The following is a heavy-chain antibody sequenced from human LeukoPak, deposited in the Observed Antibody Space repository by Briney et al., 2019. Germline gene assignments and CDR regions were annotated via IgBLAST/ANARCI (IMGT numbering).Heavy chain of an antibody. J-gene: IGHJ4*02. CDR3: TRDHITSWQIDF. CDR1: GFTFSSYG. Sequence: GGSLRLSCAASGFTFSSYGMHWVRQAPGKGLEWVAVISYDGSNKYYADSVKGRFTISRDISKNTVSLQMNSLRVEDTAVCYCTRDHITSWQIDFWGQGTMVTVSS. V-gene: IGHV3-30-3*01. D-gene: IGHD2-2*01. CDR2: ISYDGSNK.